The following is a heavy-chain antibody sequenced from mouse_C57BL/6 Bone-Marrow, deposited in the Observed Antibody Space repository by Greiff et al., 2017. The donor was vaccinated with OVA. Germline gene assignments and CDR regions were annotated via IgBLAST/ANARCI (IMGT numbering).Heavy chain of an antibody. CDR2: IDPSDSYT. J-gene: IGHJ2*01. V-gene: IGHV1-59*01. Sequence: QVQLQQPGAELVRPGTSVKLSCKASGYTFTSYWMHWVKQRPGQGLEWIGVIDPSDSYTNYNQKFKGKATLTVDTSSSTAYMQLSSLTSEDSAVYYCARPGPTLDYWGQGTTLTVSS. CDR1: GYTFTSYW. CDR3: ARPGPTLDY. D-gene: IGHD4-1*01.